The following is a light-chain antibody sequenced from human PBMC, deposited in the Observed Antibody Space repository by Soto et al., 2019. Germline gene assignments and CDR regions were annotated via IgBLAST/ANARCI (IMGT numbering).Light chain of an antibody. J-gene: IGKJ5*01. V-gene: IGKV1-5*01. CDR2: IAS. CDR3: QQLDSMPIT. CDR1: QTISNW. Sequence: DIQMTQSPSTLSASVGDRVVITCRASQTISNWLAWYQQKPGEAPKLLISIASILQSGVPSRFSGSGSGTDFVLTISSLQPEDSATYYCQQLDSMPITFGQGTRLEIK.